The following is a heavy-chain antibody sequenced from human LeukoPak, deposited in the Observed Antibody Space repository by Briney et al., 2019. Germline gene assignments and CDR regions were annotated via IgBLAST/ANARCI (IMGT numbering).Heavy chain of an antibody. J-gene: IGHJ4*02. Sequence: ASVKVSCKASGYTFTNYDINWVRQAPGQGLEWMGWISAHNGNTNYAQKLQGRVTMTTDTSTTTAYMEMRGLRSDDTAVYYCARLAYGANYIDYWGQGTLVTVSS. D-gene: IGHD4-17*01. CDR2: ISAHNGNT. CDR1: GYTFTNYD. CDR3: ARLAYGANYIDY. V-gene: IGHV1-18*01.